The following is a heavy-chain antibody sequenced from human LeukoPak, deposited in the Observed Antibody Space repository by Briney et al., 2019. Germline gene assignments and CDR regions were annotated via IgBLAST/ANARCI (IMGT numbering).Heavy chain of an antibody. CDR2: IRSKAYGGTT. CDR3: TRDYEGDIVLRFDP. Sequence: GRSLRLSCTASGFTFGDYAVSWVRQAPGKGLEWVGFIRSKAYGGTTEYAASVKGRFTISRDDSKSIAYLQMNSLKTEDTAVYYCTRDYEGDIVLRFDPWGQGTLVTVSS. J-gene: IGHJ5*02. V-gene: IGHV3-49*04. D-gene: IGHD2-8*01. CDR1: GFTFGDYA.